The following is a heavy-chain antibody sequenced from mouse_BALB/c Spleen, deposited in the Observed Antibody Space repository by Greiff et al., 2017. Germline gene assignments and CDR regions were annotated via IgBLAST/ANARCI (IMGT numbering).Heavy chain of an antibody. Sequence: VESGGGLVKPGGSLKLSCAASGFAFSSYDMSWVRQTPEKRLEWVAYISSGGGSTYYPDTVKGRFTISRDNAKNTLYLQMSSLKSEDTAMYYCARHDGYRAWFAYWGQGTLVTVSA. CDR2: ISSGGGST. V-gene: IGHV5-12-1*01. J-gene: IGHJ3*01. CDR3: ARHDGYRAWFAY. D-gene: IGHD2-3*01. CDR1: GFAFSSYD.